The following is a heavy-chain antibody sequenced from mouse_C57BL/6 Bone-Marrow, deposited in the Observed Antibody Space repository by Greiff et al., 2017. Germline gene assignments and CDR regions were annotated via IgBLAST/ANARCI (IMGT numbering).Heavy chain of an antibody. D-gene: IGHD1-1*01. CDR3: ARRYYYGSGRYFDV. V-gene: IGHV5-6*02. J-gene: IGHJ1*03. CDR1: GFTFSSYG. CDR2: ISSGGSYT. Sequence: EVKLVESGGDLVKPGGSLKLSCAASGFTFSSYGMSWVRQTPDKRLEWVATISSGGSYTYYPDSVKGRFTISRDNAKNTLYLQMSSLKFEDTAMYYCARRYYYGSGRYFDVWGTGTTVTVSS.